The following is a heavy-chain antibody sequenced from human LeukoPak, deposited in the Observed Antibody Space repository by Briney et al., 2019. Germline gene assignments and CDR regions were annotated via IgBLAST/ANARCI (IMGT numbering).Heavy chain of an antibody. CDR3: ASIRSARAWGTYRVIWIDP. D-gene: IGHD3-16*02. V-gene: IGHV4-34*01. CDR1: GESLSDYY. CDR2: INDSGNT. Sequence: SETLSLTCAVYGESLSDYYWSWIRQPPGKGLEWNGEINDSGNTNYNPSLKGRVIISQDTSKKQLSLKLTSVTAADTALYYCASIRSARAWGTYRVIWIDPWGQGTLVTVSS. J-gene: IGHJ5*02.